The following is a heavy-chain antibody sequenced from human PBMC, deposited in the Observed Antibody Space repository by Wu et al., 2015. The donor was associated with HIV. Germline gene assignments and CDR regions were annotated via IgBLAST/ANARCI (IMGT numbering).Heavy chain of an antibody. CDR1: LHLYQLW. V-gene: IGHV1-18*01. Sequence: VQLVQSGADGGRRPGAVSEGLLQGFWLHLYQLWYHLGATGPWTGLEWMGWISVYNGNTKYAQKLQGRVTMTTDTSTSTAYMELRSLRSDDTAVYYCARGGGYSHGYYDWFDPWGQGTLVTVSS. D-gene: IGHD5-18*01. CDR3: ARGGGYSHGYYDWFDP. J-gene: IGHJ5*02. CDR2: ISVYNGNT.